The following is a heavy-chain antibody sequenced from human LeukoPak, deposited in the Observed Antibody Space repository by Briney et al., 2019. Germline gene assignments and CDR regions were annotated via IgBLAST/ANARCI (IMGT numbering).Heavy chain of an antibody. CDR3: ARGVNWFDP. J-gene: IGHJ5*02. CDR1: GFTFSTYW. Sequence: GGSLRLSCSASGFTFSTYWMSWVRQAPGKGLVWVSHINSDGSSRSYADSVKGRFTISRDNAKNTLYLQMNSLRAEDTAVYYCARGVNWFDPWGQGTLVTVSS. CDR2: INSDGSSR. V-gene: IGHV3-74*01.